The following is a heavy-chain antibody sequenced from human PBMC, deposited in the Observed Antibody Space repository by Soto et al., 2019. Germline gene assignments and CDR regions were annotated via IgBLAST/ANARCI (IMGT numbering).Heavy chain of an antibody. CDR2: IYHSGST. Sequence: QLQLQESGSGLVKPSQTLSLTCAVSGGSISSGGFSWSWIRQPPGKGLESIGYIYHSGSTYYNPSLKSRVTISVEGSKNQCSLKLSSVTAADTAVYYCAGGIAARHLGYWGQGTLVTVSS. D-gene: IGHD6-6*01. CDR3: AGGIAARHLGY. CDR1: GGSISSGGFS. J-gene: IGHJ4*02. V-gene: IGHV4-30-2*01.